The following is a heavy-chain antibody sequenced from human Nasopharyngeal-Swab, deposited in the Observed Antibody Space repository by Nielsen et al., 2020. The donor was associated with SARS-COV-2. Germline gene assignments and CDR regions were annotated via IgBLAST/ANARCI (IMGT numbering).Heavy chain of an antibody. D-gene: IGHD3-10*01. V-gene: IGHV3-15*01. J-gene: IGHJ5*02. CDR3: TTELLLWFGEGGSWFDP. Sequence: WIRQPAGKGLEWVGRIKSKTDGGTTDYAAPVKGRFTISRDDSKNTLYLQMNSLKTEDTAVYYCTTELLLWFGEGGSWFDPWGQGTLVTVSS. CDR2: IKSKTDGGTT.